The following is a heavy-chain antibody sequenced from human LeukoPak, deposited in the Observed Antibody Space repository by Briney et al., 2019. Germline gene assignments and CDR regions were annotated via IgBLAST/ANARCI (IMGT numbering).Heavy chain of an antibody. CDR1: EFSVGSNY. J-gene: IGHJ4*02. D-gene: IGHD3-22*01. V-gene: IGHV3-66*01. Sequence: TGGSLRLSCAASEFSVGSNYMTWVRQAPGKGLEWVSLIYSGGSTYYADSVKGRFTISRDNSKNTLYLQMKSLRSEDTAVYYCAKELQYYYDSSGYLSHWGQGTLVTVSS. CDR3: AKELQYYYDSSGYLSH. CDR2: IYSGGST.